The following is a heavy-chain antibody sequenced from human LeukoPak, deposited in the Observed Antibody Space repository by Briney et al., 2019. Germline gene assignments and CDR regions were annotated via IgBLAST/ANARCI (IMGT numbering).Heavy chain of an antibody. CDR2: ISRGGVIS. Sequence: GGSLRLSCAASGFTFSDYAINWVRQAPGKGLEWVSTISRGGVISYYADSVKGRFTISRHNSNTTLYLHMTSLRAEDTAVYYCVSRAGSPWGPFDDWGQGTLVTVSS. CDR1: GFTFSDYA. V-gene: IGHV3-23*01. J-gene: IGHJ4*02. D-gene: IGHD7-27*01. CDR3: VSRAGSPWGPFDD.